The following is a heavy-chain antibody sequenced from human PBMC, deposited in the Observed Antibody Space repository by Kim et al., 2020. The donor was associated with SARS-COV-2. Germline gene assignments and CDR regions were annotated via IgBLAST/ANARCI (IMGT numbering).Heavy chain of an antibody. CDR3: AKGAFSYGTIDC. J-gene: IGHJ4*02. Sequence: ADSVKGRFTITRDNSKNTVYLQMNRLRLEDTSLYYGAKGAFSYGTIDCWGQGTLVTVSS. D-gene: IGHD5-18*01. V-gene: IGHV3-30*02.